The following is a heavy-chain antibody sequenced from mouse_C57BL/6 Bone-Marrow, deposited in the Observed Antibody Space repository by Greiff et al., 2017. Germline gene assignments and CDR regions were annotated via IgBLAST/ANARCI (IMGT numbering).Heavy chain of an antibody. J-gene: IGHJ3*01. CDR1: GYTFTSYG. V-gene: IGHV1-81*01. CDR3: ARVDGYYLAY. D-gene: IGHD2-3*01. CDR2: IYPRSGNT. Sequence: VQVVESGAELARPGASVKLSCKASGYTFTSYGISWVKQRTGQGLEWIGEIYPRSGNTYYNEKFKGKATLTADNSSSTAYMELRSLTSEDSAVYFCARVDGYYLAYWGQGTLVTVSA.